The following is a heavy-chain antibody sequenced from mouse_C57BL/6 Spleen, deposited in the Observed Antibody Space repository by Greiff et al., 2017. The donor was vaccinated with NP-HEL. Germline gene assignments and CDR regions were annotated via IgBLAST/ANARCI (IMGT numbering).Heavy chain of an antibody. Sequence: VQLQESGAELVKPGASVKLSCKASGYTFTEYTIHWVKQRSGQGLEWIGWFYPGSGSIKYNEKFKDKDTLTADKSSSTGYMELSRLTSEDSAVYFCARDELLRRAFDYWGQGTTLTVSS. J-gene: IGHJ2*01. CDR1: GYTFTEYT. CDR3: ARDELLRRAFDY. V-gene: IGHV1-62-2*01. D-gene: IGHD1-1*01. CDR2: FYPGSGSI.